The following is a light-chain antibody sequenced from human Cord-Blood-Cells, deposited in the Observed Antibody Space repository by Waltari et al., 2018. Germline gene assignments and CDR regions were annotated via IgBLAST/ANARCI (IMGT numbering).Light chain of an antibody. CDR3: QQFDNHPYT. J-gene: IGKJ2*01. CDR2: DAS. V-gene: IGKV1-33*01. Sequence: DIQMTQSPSSLSASVGDRVTITCQASQDISSYLNWYQQKPGKAPKLLIYDASTLQTGVPSRFSGSGSGTDFTFTISSLQPEDIATYYCQQFDNHPYTFGQGTKLDIK. CDR1: QDISSY.